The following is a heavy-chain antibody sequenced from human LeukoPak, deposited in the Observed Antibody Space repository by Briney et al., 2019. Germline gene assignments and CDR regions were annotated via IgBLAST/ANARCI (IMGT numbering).Heavy chain of an antibody. CDR1: DYTFTSYG. J-gene: IGHJ6*03. Sequence: ASVKVSCKASDYTFTSYGISWVRQAPGQGLEWMGWISTYNGNTNYAQKLQGRVTMTTDTSTSTAYLELRSLRSDDTAVYYCTRRYYYDSSGYPLYYYYYIDVWGKGTTVTVSS. CDR3: TRRYYYDSSGYPLYYYYYIDV. D-gene: IGHD3-22*01. V-gene: IGHV1-18*01. CDR2: ISTYNGNT.